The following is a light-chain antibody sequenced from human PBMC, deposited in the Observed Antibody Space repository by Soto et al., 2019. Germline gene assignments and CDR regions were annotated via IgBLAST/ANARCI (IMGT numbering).Light chain of an antibody. J-gene: IGKJ2*01. V-gene: IGKV3-11*01. CDR1: QSVNDY. Sequence: EIVLTQSPATLSLSPGERATLSCRASQSVNDYLAWFQQKPGQAPRLLIYGASNRATGIPVRFSGSGSGTDFTLTISSLEPEDFAVYYCQHRGRWPRTFGQGTKLEIK. CDR3: QHRGRWPRT. CDR2: GAS.